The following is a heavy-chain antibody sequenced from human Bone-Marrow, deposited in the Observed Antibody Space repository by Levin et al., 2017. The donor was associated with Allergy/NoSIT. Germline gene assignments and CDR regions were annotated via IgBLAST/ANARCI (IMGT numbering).Heavy chain of an antibody. CDR3: ANGPIYCSGGGCYVDY. Sequence: SVKVSCKPSGGIFTNYAIYWVRQAPGQGLEWMGGIVPIFGTPTYAQNFQGRVTITADGTPSTAHMELSSLRSDDTAVDYCANGPIYCSGGGCYVDYRGPGTLVTVSS. CDR1: GGIFTNYA. D-gene: IGHD2-15*01. CDR2: IVPIFGTP. J-gene: IGHJ4*02. V-gene: IGHV1-69*13.